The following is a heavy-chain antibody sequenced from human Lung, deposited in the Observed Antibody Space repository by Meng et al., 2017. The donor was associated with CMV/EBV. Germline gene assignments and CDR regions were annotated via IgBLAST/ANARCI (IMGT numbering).Heavy chain of an antibody. Sequence: ASGGTVNAYVVNRVQQEQGRGIEWMEGIIPYLDEPNYSQTFQGRVTITADRSTTAYMELSSLRSEDTAVYYCAGRGPYGRALDIWGRGTVVTVSS. CDR1: GGTVNAYV. V-gene: IGHV1-69*10. D-gene: IGHD3-10*01. CDR3: AGRGPYGRALDI. CDR2: IIPYLDEP. J-gene: IGHJ3*02.